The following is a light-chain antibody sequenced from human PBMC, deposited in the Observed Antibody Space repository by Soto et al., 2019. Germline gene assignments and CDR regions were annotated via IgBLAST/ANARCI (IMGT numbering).Light chain of an antibody. J-gene: IGKJ5*01. CDR3: QQYNSWPPIT. CDR1: QSVRTK. CDR2: GAS. Sequence: EIVMTQSPDTLYVSPGEGATLSCRSSQSVRTKLAWYQQKAGQAPRLLIYGASTRATGIPDRFSGSGSGTEFTLTISSLQSEDFAVYYCQQYNSWPPITFGQGTRLGL. V-gene: IGKV3-15*01.